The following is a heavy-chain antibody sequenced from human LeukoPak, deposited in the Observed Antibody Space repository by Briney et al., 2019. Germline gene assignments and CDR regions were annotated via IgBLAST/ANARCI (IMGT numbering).Heavy chain of an antibody. CDR3: ARADKTFYSDTSGYFY. V-gene: IGHV1-18*01. CDR1: GYTFTRYG. CDR2: ISAYNGNT. J-gene: IGHJ4*02. Sequence: ASVKVSCKASGYTFTRYGISWVRQAPGQGLEWMGWISAYNGNTSYAQRLQGRVTMTTDTSTSTASMELRSLRSDDTAVYYCARADKTFYSDTSGYFYWGQGTLVTVSS. D-gene: IGHD3-22*01.